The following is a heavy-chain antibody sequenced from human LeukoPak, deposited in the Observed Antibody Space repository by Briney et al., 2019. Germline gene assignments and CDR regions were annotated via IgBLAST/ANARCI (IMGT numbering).Heavy chain of an antibody. J-gene: IGHJ1*01. CDR2: ISGSGDST. CDR3: AKLGGIPGQH. D-gene: IGHD2-15*01. Sequence: GGSLRFSCAASGFTFSSHAMIWVRQGPGKGLAWVSTISGSGDSTYYADSVKGRFTISRDNSKNTLYLQMNSLRAEDTAVYYCAKLGGIPGQHWGQGTLVTVSS. CDR1: GFTFSSHA. V-gene: IGHV3-23*01.